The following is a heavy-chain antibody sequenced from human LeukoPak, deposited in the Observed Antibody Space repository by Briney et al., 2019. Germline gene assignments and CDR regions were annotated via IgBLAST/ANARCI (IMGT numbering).Heavy chain of an antibody. D-gene: IGHD5-12*01. J-gene: IGHJ4*02. CDR1: GGSFSGYY. V-gene: IGHV4-34*01. CDR2: INHSGST. Sequence: PSETLPLTCAVYGGSFSGYYWSWIRQPPGKGLEWIGEINHSGSTNYNPSLKSRVTISVDTSKNQFSLKLSSVTAADTAVYYCASFRGYSGYDFFYFDYWGQGTLVTVSS. CDR3: ASFRGYSGYDFFYFDY.